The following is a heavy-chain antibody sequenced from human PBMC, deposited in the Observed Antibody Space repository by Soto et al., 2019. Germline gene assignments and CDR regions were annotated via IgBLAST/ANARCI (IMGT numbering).Heavy chain of an antibody. D-gene: IGHD3-3*01. CDR1: VFTFRSYW. J-gene: IGHJ3*02. Sequence: EVQLVESGGGVVQPGGSLRLSWAASVFTFRSYWMSCVRQAPGKRLAWVASITQDGSDKYYVESVKGRFTISRDNAENSVDLLMNTLRAEDTAVYYCARDKNVYDFFGADDAFDIWGQGTMVTVSS. CDR2: ITQDGSDK. CDR3: ARDKNVYDFFGADDAFDI. V-gene: IGHV3-7*05.